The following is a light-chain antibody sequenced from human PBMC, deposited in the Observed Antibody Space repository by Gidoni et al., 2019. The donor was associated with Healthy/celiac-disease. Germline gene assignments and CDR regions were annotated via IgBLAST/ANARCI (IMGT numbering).Light chain of an antibody. V-gene: IGLV2-14*01. CDR3: SSYTSSSTLEV. Sequence: QSALTQPASVSGSPGQSITTSCTGTSSDVGGYNYVSWYQQHPGKAPKLMFYDVSNRPSGVSNRFSGSKSGNTASLTISGLQAEDEADYYCSSYTSSSTLEVFGTGTKVTVL. CDR2: DVS. CDR1: SSDVGGYNY. J-gene: IGLJ1*01.